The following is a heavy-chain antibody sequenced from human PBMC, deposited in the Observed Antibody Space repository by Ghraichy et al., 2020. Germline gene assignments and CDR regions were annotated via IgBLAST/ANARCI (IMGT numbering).Heavy chain of an antibody. Sequence: SVKVSCKASGFTFTNSAMQWVRQARGQRLEWIGWIDVGSGNTNYAQKFQERVTITRDMSTSTAYMELSSLRSEDTAVYYCAAGWGRAWEHCSYWGQGTLVTVSS. D-gene: IGHD1-26*01. J-gene: IGHJ4*02. CDR1: GFTFTNSA. CDR2: IDVGSGNT. CDR3: AAGWGRAWEHCSY. V-gene: IGHV1-58*02.